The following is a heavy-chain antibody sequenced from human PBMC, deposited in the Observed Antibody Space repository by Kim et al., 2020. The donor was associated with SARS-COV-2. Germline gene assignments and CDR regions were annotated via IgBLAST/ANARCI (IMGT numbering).Heavy chain of an antibody. CDR1: GFPFRTFP. V-gene: IGHV3-23*01. CDR3: VKDRGGNYEWGFFHP. D-gene: IGHD1-7*01. CDR2: ISGNGDTP. Sequence: GGSLRLSCAASGFPFRTFPMSWVRQTPGKGLEWVSAISGNGDTPYYADSVRGRFTISRDNSKNTLFLQMNSLRTEDTAIYYCVKDRGGNYEWGFFHPWGRGSLVTVSS. J-gene: IGHJ2*01.